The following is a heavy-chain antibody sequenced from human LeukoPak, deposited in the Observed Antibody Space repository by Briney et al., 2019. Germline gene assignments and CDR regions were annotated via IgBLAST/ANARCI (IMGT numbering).Heavy chain of an antibody. CDR2: IYHSGST. CDR1: GGSISSSNW. CDR3: ARRRLLWFGELSGGMDV. J-gene: IGHJ6*04. D-gene: IGHD3-10*01. V-gene: IGHV4-4*02. Sequence: SGTLSLTCAVSGGSISSSNWWSWVRQPPGKGLEWIGDIYHSGSTNYNPSLKSRVTISVDKSKNQFSLKLSSVTAADTAVYYCARRRLLWFGELSGGMDVWGKGTTVTVSS.